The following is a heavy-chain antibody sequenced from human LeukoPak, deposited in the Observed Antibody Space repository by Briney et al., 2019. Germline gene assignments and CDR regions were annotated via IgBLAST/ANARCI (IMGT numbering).Heavy chain of an antibody. CDR1: GGSVSSYY. Sequence: SETLSLTCTVSGGSVSSYYWSWIRQPPGKGLEWIGYIYYSGSTNYNPSLKSRVTISVDTSKNQFSLKLSSVTAADTAVYYYARGRQMATIRWPYFDYWGQGTLVTVSS. J-gene: IGHJ4*02. D-gene: IGHD5-24*01. CDR3: ARGRQMATIRWPYFDY. V-gene: IGHV4-59*02. CDR2: IYYSGST.